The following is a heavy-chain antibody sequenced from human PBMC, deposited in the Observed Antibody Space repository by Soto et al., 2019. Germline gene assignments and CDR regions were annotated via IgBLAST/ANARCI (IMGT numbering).Heavy chain of an antibody. Sequence: QLQLQESGSGLVKPSQTLSLTCAVSGGSISSGGYSWSWIRQPPGKGLEWIGYIYHSGSTYYHPSLKSRVTISVDRTKNQFSLKLSAVTAADPSVYCCASVPDYWGQGTLVTVAS. J-gene: IGHJ4*02. CDR1: GGSISSGGYS. CDR2: IYHSGST. V-gene: IGHV4-30-2*01. D-gene: IGHD2-2*01. CDR3: ASVPDY.